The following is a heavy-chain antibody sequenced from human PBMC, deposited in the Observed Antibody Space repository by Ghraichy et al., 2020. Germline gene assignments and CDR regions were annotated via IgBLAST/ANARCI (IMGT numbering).Heavy chain of an antibody. CDR3: AREFCSGGRCFFGTGGSHFDG. CDR1: GFTFNGYW. V-gene: IGHV3-74*01. Sequence: GESLNISCAASGFTFNGYWMHWVRQPPGKGLVWVSRIKSDGSTTTYTDSVKGRFTISRDNAKNTLYLQMNSLTAEDTAVYYCAREFCSGGRCFFGTGGSHFDGWGQGTLVTVSS. D-gene: IGHD2-15*01. CDR2: IKSDGSTT. J-gene: IGHJ4*02.